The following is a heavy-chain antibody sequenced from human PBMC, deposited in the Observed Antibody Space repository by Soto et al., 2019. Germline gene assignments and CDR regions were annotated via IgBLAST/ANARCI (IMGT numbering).Heavy chain of an antibody. D-gene: IGHD3-16*01. CDR1: GYSFTRYG. CDR2: INTSNGNT. Sequence: QVQLVQSRAEVKNPGASVKVSCKASGYSFTRYGIAWARQAPGQGLEWMGWINTSNGNTNYAQNLQRRVPLTTHTSTSTAYMEITSLRSNDTAIYYCAMVDVYVTPSPQDVWGQGTTVIVSS. CDR3: AMVDVYVTPSPQDV. J-gene: IGHJ6*02. V-gene: IGHV1-18*01.